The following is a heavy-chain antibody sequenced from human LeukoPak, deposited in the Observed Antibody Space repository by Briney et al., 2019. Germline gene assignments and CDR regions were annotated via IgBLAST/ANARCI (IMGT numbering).Heavy chain of an antibody. CDR1: GSSFTSYW. V-gene: IGHV5-51*01. D-gene: IGHD3-10*01. Sequence: GESLKISCKGSGSSFTSYWIGWVRQLPGRGLEWMGIIYPGDSDTRYSPSFQGQVTISVDKSISTAFVQWRSLKASDTAMYYCARRDNYYGSGSYFADAFDIWGQGTMVTVSS. CDR3: ARRDNYYGSGSYFADAFDI. CDR2: IYPGDSDT. J-gene: IGHJ3*02.